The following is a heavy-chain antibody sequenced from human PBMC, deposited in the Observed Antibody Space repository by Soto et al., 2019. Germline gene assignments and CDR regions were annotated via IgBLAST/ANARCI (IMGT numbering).Heavy chain of an antibody. V-gene: IGHV3-23*01. CDR3: AKDPPERGGYNGYY. CDR2: ISGSGGGT. J-gene: IGHJ4*02. D-gene: IGHD5-12*01. CDR1: GFTFSSYA. Sequence: GGSLRLSCAASGFTFSSYAMSWVRQAPGKGLEWVSAISGSGGGTYYADSVKGRVTISRDNSKNTLYLQMNSLRAEDTAVYYCAKDPPERGGYNGYYWGQGTLVTVSS.